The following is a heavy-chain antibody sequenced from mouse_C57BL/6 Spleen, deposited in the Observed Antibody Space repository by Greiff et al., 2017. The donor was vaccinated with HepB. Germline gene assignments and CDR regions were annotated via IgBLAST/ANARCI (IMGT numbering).Heavy chain of an antibody. CDR2: INPSTGGT. V-gene: IGHV1-42*01. CDR1: GYSFTGYY. CDR3: ASGGDYGSSHWYFDV. D-gene: IGHD1-1*01. J-gene: IGHJ1*03. Sequence: VQLQQSGPELVKPGASVKISCKASGYSFTGYYMNWVKQSPEKSLEWIGEINPSTGGTTYNQKFKAKATLTVDKSSSTAYMQLKSLTSKDSAVYYCASGGDYGSSHWYFDVWGTGTTVTVSS.